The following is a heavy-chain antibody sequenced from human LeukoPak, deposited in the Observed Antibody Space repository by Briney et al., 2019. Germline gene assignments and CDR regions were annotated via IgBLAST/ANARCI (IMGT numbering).Heavy chain of an antibody. CDR2: ISYDGSNK. V-gene: IGHV3-30*04. Sequence: PGGSLRLSCAASGFTFSSYAMHWVRQAPGKGLEWVAVISYDGSNKYYADSVKGRFTISRDNSKNTLYPQMNSLRAEDTAVYYCARSGSSGYSFDYWGQGTLVTVSS. J-gene: IGHJ4*02. D-gene: IGHD3-22*01. CDR1: GFTFSSYA. CDR3: ARSGSSGYSFDY.